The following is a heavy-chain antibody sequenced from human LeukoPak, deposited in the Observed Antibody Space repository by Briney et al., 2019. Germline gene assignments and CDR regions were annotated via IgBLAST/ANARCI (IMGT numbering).Heavy chain of an antibody. Sequence: GGSLRLSCAASGFTFSSYAMSWVRQAPGKGLEWVSAISGSGGSTYYADSVKGRFTISRDNSKNTLYLQMNSLRAEDTAVYYCAKDQTVVVVAATGPFDYWGQGTLVTVSS. CDR1: GFTFSSYA. CDR2: ISGSGGST. J-gene: IGHJ4*02. D-gene: IGHD2-15*01. CDR3: AKDQTVVVVAATGPFDY. V-gene: IGHV3-23*01.